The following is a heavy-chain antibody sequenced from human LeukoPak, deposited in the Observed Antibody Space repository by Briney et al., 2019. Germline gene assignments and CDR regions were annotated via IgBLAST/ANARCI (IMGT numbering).Heavy chain of an antibody. CDR2: DT. V-gene: IGHV5-51*01. J-gene: IGHJ6*03. Sequence: GESLKISCKGSGYSFTTYWIGWVRQMPGKGLEWMGIDTRYSPSFQGQVTISADKSISTAYLQWSSLKASDTAMYYCARSGVVTFYQYMDVWATGTTVTVSS. D-gene: IGHD3-3*01. CDR1: GYSFTTYW. CDR3: ARSGVVTFYQYMDV.